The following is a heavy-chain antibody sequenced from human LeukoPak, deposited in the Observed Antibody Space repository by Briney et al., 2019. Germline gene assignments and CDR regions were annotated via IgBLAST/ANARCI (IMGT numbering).Heavy chain of an antibody. CDR3: VKGRSWYPFFDY. Sequence: GGSLRLSCAASGFTFSSYAMAWARQAPGKGLVWVASISGSGGSTYHADSLKGRFTISRDNSKNMLYLQMNSLRADDTAVYYCVKGRSWYPFFDYWGQGILVTVSS. V-gene: IGHV3-23*01. J-gene: IGHJ4*02. D-gene: IGHD6-13*01. CDR1: GFTFSSYA. CDR2: ISGSGGST.